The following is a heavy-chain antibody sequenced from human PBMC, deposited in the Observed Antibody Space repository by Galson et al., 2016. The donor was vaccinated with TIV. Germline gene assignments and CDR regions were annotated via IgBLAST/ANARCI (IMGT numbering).Heavy chain of an antibody. D-gene: IGHD3-22*01. CDR2: INPNNGGT. Sequence: SVKVSCKASGYTFSHYHMHWVRQVPGQGLEWMGRINPNNGGTHFAQKFQGRVTMTRDTSISTAYMEMRSLTSDDTAVYFCAKMDSSGFDYVRRFDFWGQGTLATVSS. CDR3: AKMDSSGFDYVRRFDF. CDR1: GYTFSHYH. V-gene: IGHV1-2*06. J-gene: IGHJ4*02.